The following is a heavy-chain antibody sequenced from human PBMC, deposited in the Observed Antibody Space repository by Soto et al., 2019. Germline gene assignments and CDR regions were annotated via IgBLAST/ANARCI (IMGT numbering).Heavy chain of an antibody. CDR1: GYTFTSYD. J-gene: IGHJ6*02. Sequence: GASVKVSCKASGYTFTSYDINWVRQATGQGLEWMGWMNPNSGNTGYAQKFQGRVTMTRNTSISTAYMELSSLRSEDTAVYYCARGSNNNDFWSGYYKGYYYGMDVWGQGTTVTVSS. D-gene: IGHD3-3*01. V-gene: IGHV1-8*01. CDR2: MNPNSGNT. CDR3: ARGSNNNDFWSGYYKGYYYGMDV.